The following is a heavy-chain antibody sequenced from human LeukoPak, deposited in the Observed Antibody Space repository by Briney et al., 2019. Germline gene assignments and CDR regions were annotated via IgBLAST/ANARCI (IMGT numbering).Heavy chain of an antibody. CDR1: GGSISNYY. Sequence: PSETLSLTCTVSGGSISNYYWSWIRQPPGKGREWIGYIYYSGNTNYNPSLKSRVTISVDTSKNQFSLKLNSVTAADTAVYYCARVRYCSTNRCYDREFDNWGQGTLVTVSS. V-gene: IGHV4-59*01. D-gene: IGHD2-2*01. CDR2: IYYSGNT. CDR3: ARVRYCSTNRCYDREFDN. J-gene: IGHJ4*02.